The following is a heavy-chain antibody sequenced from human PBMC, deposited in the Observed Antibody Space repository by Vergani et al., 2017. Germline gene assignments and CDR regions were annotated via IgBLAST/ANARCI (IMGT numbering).Heavy chain of an antibody. CDR3: AAGRYSGSYGWFDP. CDR2: ISAHNVNT. CDR1: GYTFTSYY. V-gene: IGHV1-18*04. D-gene: IGHD1-26*01. Sequence: QVQLVQSGAEVKKPGASVKVSCKASGYTFTSYYMHWVRQAPGQGLEWMGWISAHNVNTNYAQKLQGRVTMTTDPSTNTAYMELRSLRSDDTAVYYCAAGRYSGSYGWFDPWGQGTLVTVSS. J-gene: IGHJ5*02.